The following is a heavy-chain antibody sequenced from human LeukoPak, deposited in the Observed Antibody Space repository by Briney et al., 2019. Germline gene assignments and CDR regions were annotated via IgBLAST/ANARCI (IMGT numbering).Heavy chain of an antibody. CDR1: GLTVSSSY. D-gene: IGHD7-27*01. V-gene: IGHV3-66*02. CDR3: ASSALGRADWLDP. J-gene: IGHJ5*02. Sequence: GGSLRLSCAASGLTVSSSYMSWVRQVPGKGPEWVAVIYSGGSSQSAESVKGRFTISRDNSKDTLYLQMNDVRPEDTAVYYCASSALGRADWLDPWGLGTPVTVSS. CDR2: IYSGGSS.